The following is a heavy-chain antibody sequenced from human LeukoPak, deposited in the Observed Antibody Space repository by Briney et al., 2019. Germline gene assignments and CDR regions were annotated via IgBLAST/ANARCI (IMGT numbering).Heavy chain of an antibody. CDR1: GFTFSSYA. CDR3: ARRAFSGSDY. J-gene: IGHJ4*02. Sequence: GGSLRLSCAASGFTFSSYAMSWVRQAPGKGLEWVSVISGSGGSTYYADSVKGRFTISRDNANNSLYQQMNSLRDEDTAVYYCARRAFSGSDYWGQGTLVTVSS. V-gene: IGHV3-23*01. CDR2: ISGSGGST. D-gene: IGHD6-25*01.